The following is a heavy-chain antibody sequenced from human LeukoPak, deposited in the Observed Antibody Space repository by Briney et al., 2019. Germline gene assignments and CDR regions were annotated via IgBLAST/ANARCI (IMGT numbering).Heavy chain of an antibody. Sequence: AASVKVSCKASGYTFTGYYMHWVRQAPGYGLEWMGWINPNSGGTNYAQKFQGRVTMTRDTSISTAYMELSRLRSDDTAVYYCARDIGSFSPGNFDYWGQGTLVTVSS. J-gene: IGHJ4*02. D-gene: IGHD1-26*01. CDR1: GYTFTGYY. CDR3: ARDIGSFSPGNFDY. V-gene: IGHV1-2*02. CDR2: INPNSGGT.